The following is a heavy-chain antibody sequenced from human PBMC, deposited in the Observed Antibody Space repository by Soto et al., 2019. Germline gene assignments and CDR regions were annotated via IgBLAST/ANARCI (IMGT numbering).Heavy chain of an antibody. Sequence: ESGPTLVNPTQTLTLTSTFSRFSLRTSGMCVSWIRQPPGKALEWLALIDWKDDKYYSTSLKTRLTISKDTTKNQVVLIMTNMDPVDTATYYCVRRLAAAGTTNWGPGTLVTVSS. J-gene: IGHJ4*02. D-gene: IGHD6-13*01. V-gene: IGHV2-70*01. CDR2: IDWKDDK. CDR3: VRRLAAAGTTN. CDR1: RFSLRTSGMC.